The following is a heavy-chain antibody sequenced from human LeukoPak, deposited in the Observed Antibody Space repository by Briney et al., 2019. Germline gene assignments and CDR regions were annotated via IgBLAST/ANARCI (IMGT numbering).Heavy chain of an antibody. Sequence: GGSLRPSCSASGFTFSSYSMNWVRQAPGKGLEWVSYISSSTSTIYYADSVKGRFTISRDNAKNSLYLQMNSLRAEDTAVYYCARLPVVPAAIIYYYYYYMDVWGKGTTVTVSS. CDR3: ARLPVVPAAIIYYYYYYMDV. CDR2: ISSSTSTI. CDR1: GFTFSSYS. D-gene: IGHD2-2*01. V-gene: IGHV3-48*01. J-gene: IGHJ6*03.